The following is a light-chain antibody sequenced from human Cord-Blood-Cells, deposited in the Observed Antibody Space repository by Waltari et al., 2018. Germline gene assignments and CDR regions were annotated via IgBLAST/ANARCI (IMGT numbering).Light chain of an antibody. CDR3: CSYAGSYVV. V-gene: IGLV2-11*01. J-gene: IGLJ2*01. Sequence: QSALTQPRSVSGSPAQSVTISCTGTSSDVGGYNYVSGYQQHPGKAPKLIIYDVSKRPSGVPDRFSGSKSGNPASLTISGLQAEDEADYYCCSYAGSYVVFGGGTKLTVL. CDR1: SSDVGGYNY. CDR2: DVS.